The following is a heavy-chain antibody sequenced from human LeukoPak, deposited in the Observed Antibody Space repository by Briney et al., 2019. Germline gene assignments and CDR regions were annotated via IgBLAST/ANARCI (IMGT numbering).Heavy chain of an antibody. J-gene: IGHJ4*02. CDR3: ARGDGWFGELLNFDN. D-gene: IGHD3-10*01. V-gene: IGHV3-48*02. CDR2: ISRSSSTI. Sequence: PGGSLRLSCAASGFTFRAYSMNWVRQAPGKGLGWVSYISRSSSTIYYADSVKGRFTISRDNAKNSLYLQMNSLRDEDTAVYYCARGDGWFGELLNFDNWGQGTLVTVSS. CDR1: GFTFRAYS.